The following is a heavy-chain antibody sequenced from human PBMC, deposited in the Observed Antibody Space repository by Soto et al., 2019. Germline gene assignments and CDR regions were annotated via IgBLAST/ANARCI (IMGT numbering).Heavy chain of an antibody. CDR1: GGSISSYY. Sequence: QVQLQESGPGLVKPSETLSLTCTVSGGSISSYYWCWIRQPPGKGLEWIGYIYSRGNTNYNPSLKTRVTISLDSSKNQFSLRLTSMTAADTALYFCARVRCNGSSCYSKNTFDIWGQGTMVTVSS. J-gene: IGHJ3*02. CDR3: ARVRCNGSSCYSKNTFDI. CDR2: IYSRGNT. V-gene: IGHV4-59*01. D-gene: IGHD2-2*02.